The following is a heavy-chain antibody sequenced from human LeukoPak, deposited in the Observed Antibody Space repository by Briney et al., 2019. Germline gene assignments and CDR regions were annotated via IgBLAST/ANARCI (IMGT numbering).Heavy chain of an antibody. D-gene: IGHD1-26*01. J-gene: IGHJ6*02. CDR1: GFSVSRNY. Sequence: GGSLRLSCAASGFSVSRNYMSWVRQAPGKGLEWVSVIYSGGSTFHAASVKGRFTISRDTSKNTVYLLMNSLRAEDTATYYCARGTGRVPYYSSMDLWGQGTTVTVSS. CDR3: ARGTGRVPYYSSMDL. V-gene: IGHV3-66*01. CDR2: IYSGGST.